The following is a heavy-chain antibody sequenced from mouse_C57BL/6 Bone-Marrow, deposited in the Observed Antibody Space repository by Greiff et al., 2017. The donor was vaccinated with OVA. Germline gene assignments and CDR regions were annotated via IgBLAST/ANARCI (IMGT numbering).Heavy chain of an antibody. Sequence: EVQLQESGGGLVQPGGSLSLSCAASGFTFTDYYMSWVRQPPGKALEWLGFIRNKANGYTTEYSASVKGRFTISRDNSQSILYLQMNALRAEDSATYYCARDYDYSAWFAYWGQGTLVTVSA. CDR1: GFTFTDYY. CDR3: ARDYDYSAWFAY. D-gene: IGHD2-4*01. J-gene: IGHJ3*01. CDR2: IRNKANGYTT. V-gene: IGHV7-3*01.